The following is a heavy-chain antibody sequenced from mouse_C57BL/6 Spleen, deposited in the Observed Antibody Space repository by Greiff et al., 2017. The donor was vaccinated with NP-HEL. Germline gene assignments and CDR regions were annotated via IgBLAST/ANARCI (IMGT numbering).Heavy chain of an antibody. V-gene: IGHV1-26*01. D-gene: IGHD6-1*01. CDR2: INPNNGGT. Sequence: VQLQQSGPELVKPGASVKISCKASGYTFTDYYMNWVKQSHGKSLEWIGDINPNNGGTSYNQKFKGKATLTVDKSSSTAYMELRSLTSEDSAVYYCAREANGYFDVWGTGTTVTVSS. CDR1: GYTFTDYY. CDR3: AREANGYFDV. J-gene: IGHJ1*03.